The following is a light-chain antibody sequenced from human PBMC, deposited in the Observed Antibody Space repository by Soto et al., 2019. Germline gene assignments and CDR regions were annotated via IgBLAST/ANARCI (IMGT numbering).Light chain of an antibody. J-gene: IGLJ2*01. CDR2: DVS. CDR3: SSYTSSRTVV. CDR1: SSDVGGYNY. Sequence: QSALTQPASVSGSPGQSITISCTGTSSDVGGYNYVSWYQQYPGKAPKLMIYDVSDRPSGVSNRFAGSKSGNKASLTISGLQAEDEADYYCSSYTSSRTVVFGGGTKLNVL. V-gene: IGLV2-14*01.